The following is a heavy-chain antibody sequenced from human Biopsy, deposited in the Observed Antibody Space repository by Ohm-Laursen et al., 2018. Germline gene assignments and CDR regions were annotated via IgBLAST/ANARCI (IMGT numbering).Heavy chain of an antibody. CDR2: ISDSGST. D-gene: IGHD2-15*01. V-gene: IGHV4-59*08. CDR3: VRRGSGGRSFDH. Sequence: QTLSLTCAVSGGSISSFYWTWIRQPPGKGPEWIGDISDSGSTNYKPSLKSRVIISVDTSKNQFSLNRSSVTAADTAVYYCVRRGSGGRSFDHWGQGTLVTVSS. CDR1: GGSISSFY. J-gene: IGHJ4*02.